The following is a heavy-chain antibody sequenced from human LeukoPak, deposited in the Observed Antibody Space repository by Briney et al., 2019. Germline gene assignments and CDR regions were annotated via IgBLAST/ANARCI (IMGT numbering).Heavy chain of an antibody. V-gene: IGHV3-15*01. CDR3: ARDYATDIVVVVAAKTPPDY. CDR2: IKSKTDGGTT. CDR1: GFSFSNAW. D-gene: IGHD2-15*01. J-gene: IGHJ4*02. Sequence: GGSLRLSCAASGFSFSNAWMSWVRQAPGKGLEWVGQIKSKTDGGTTDDAAPVKGRFTISRDDSKKTLYPQMNSLRAEDTAVYYCARDYATDIVVVVAAKTPPDYWGQGTLVTVSS.